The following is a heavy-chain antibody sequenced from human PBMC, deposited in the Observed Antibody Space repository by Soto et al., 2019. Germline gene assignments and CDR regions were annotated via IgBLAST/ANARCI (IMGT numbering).Heavy chain of an antibody. CDR3: ARDSYGMDV. CDR2: ISYDGSNK. Sequence: PGGSLRLSCAASGFTFSNYAIHWVRQAPGKGLEWVAIISYDGSNKYYADSVKGRFTISRDSSKNTLFLQMNSLRAEDTAVYYCARDSYGMDVWGQGTTVTVSS. J-gene: IGHJ6*02. V-gene: IGHV3-30-3*01. CDR1: GFTFSNYA.